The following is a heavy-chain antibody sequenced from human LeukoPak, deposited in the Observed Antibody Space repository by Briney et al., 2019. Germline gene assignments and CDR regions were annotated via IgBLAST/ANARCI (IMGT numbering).Heavy chain of an antibody. J-gene: IGHJ4*02. CDR3: ARGRPHGNDY. V-gene: IGHV3-74*01. CDR2: IASDGSST. Sequence: GGSLRLSCVTSGFTFSSYAFHWVRQAPGKGLVWVSRIASDGSSTTYADSVRGRFSISRDNAKNTLYLQMNSLRVEDTAVYYCARGRPHGNDYWGQGTLVTVSS. CDR1: GFTFSSYA. D-gene: IGHD4-23*01.